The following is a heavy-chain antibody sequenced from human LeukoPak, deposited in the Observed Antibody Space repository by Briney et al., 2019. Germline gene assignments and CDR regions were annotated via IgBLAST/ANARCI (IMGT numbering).Heavy chain of an antibody. V-gene: IGHV3-30*18. CDR3: AKDDVNYYGSGSYYSYYGMDV. Sequence: PGGSLRLSCAASGFTFSSYGMHWVRQAPGKGLEWVAVISYDGSNKYYADSVKGRFTISRDNSKNTLYLQMNSLRAEDTAVYYCAKDDVNYYGSGSYYSYYGMDVWGQGTTVTVSS. CDR2: ISYDGSNK. J-gene: IGHJ6*02. D-gene: IGHD3-10*01. CDR1: GFTFSSYG.